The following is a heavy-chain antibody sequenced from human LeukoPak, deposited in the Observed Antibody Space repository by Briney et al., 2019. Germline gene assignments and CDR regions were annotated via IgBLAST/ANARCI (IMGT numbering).Heavy chain of an antibody. CDR3: ARVGGNSYYYSFLDV. Sequence: SETLSLTCTVSGGSIISYYWSWIRQPAGKGLEYIGRIYSSGSTNYNPSLKSRVTISVDKSKNQFSLTLSSVTAADTAVYYCARVGGNSYYYSFLDVWDRGTMVTVSS. CDR2: IYSSGST. J-gene: IGHJ6*03. V-gene: IGHV4-4*07. CDR1: GGSIISYY. D-gene: IGHD4-23*01.